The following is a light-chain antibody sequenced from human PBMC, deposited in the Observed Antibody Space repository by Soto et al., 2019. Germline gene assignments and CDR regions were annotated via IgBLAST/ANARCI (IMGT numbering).Light chain of an antibody. CDR2: DVT. Sequence: QSVLTQPPSVSGSPGQSVTISCTGTSSDVGSYNRVSWYQQPPGTAPKLMIYDVTNRPSGVPDRFSGSKSGNTASLTISGLQTEDEVDYYCSSYTSSSTVVFGGGTKLTVL. CDR1: SSDVGSYNR. V-gene: IGLV2-18*02. CDR3: SSYTSSSTVV. J-gene: IGLJ2*01.